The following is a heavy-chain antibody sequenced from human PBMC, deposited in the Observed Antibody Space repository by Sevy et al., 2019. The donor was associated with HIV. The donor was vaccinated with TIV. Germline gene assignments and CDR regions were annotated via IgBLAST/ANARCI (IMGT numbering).Heavy chain of an antibody. J-gene: IGHJ4*02. D-gene: IGHD6-19*01. V-gene: IGHV3-30*18. CDR1: GFTFSSYA. Sequence: GGSLRLSCAASGFTFSSYAMSWVRQAPGKGLEWVAAISYDGSNKYYADSLKGRFTISRDDSKNTLYLQMNNVRPEDTAVYYCAKDASSQWLNYYFDYWGQGTLVTVSS. CDR3: AKDASSQWLNYYFDY. CDR2: ISYDGSNK.